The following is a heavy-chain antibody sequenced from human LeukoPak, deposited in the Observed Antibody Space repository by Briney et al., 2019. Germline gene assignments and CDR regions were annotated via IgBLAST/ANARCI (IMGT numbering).Heavy chain of an antibody. CDR3: AITDY. V-gene: IGHV3-48*01. Sequence: GGSLRLSCVGSGFSFSSYSMNWVRQAPGKGLEWVSYISSTSSSIYYADSVKGRFTISRDNVKNLLYLQINSLRAEDTAVYYCAITDYWGQGTLVTVSS. J-gene: IGHJ4*02. CDR1: GFSFSSYS. CDR2: ISSTSSSI.